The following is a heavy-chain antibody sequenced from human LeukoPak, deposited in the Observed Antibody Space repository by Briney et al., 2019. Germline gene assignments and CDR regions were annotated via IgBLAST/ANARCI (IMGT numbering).Heavy chain of an antibody. V-gene: IGHV4-59*01. CDR2: MYYSGST. Sequence: PSETLSLTCTVSGGSISSYYWSWIRQPPGKGLEWIGYMYYSGSTNYNPSLKSRVTISVDTSKNQFSLKLTSVTAADTAVYYCARGDHYGLTYFFDYWGQGTLVTVSS. CDR3: ARGDHYGLTYFFDY. J-gene: IGHJ4*02. CDR1: GGSISSYY. D-gene: IGHD3-16*01.